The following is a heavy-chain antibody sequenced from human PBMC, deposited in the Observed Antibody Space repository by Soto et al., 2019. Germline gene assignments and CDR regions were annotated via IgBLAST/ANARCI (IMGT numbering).Heavy chain of an antibody. CDR3: ACDGSGRRYWYFDL. D-gene: IGHD2-15*01. Sequence: QVQLQESGPGLVKPSETLSLTCTVSGGSISSYYWSWIRQPPGKGLEWIGYIYYIGSTHYNPTLEGRVTLSVDTSTNRFSLKLSSVTAADTAVYYCACDGSGRRYWYFDLWGRGSLVTVSS. CDR2: IYYIGST. J-gene: IGHJ2*01. V-gene: IGHV4-59*01. CDR1: GGSISSYY.